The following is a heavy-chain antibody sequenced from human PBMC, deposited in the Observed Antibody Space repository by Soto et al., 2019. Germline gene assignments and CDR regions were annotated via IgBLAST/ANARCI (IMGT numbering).Heavy chain of an antibody. Sequence: PVGSLRLSCAASGFTFRRNAMSWVRQAPGKGLEWVSGISESGARKYNVDSVKGRFTISRDNSKNTLYLQMNTLRAEDTAVYYCAKDVHGMDVWGQGTTVTVSS. CDR1: GFTFRRNA. V-gene: IGHV3-23*01. J-gene: IGHJ6*02. CDR2: ISESGARK. D-gene: IGHD2-8*01. CDR3: AKDVHGMDV.